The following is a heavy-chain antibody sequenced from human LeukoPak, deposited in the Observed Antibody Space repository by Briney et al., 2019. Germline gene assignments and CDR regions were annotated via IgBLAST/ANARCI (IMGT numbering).Heavy chain of an antibody. CDR3: ARHSPAMVRGAEYYYYMDV. D-gene: IGHD3-10*01. V-gene: IGHV4-34*01. CDR2: INHSGST. Sequence: SETLSLTCAVYGGSFSGYYWSWIRQPPGKGLEWIGEINHSGSTNYNPSLKSRVTISVNTSKNQFSLQLSSVTAADTAVYYCARHSPAMVRGAEYYYYMDVWGKGTTVTISS. J-gene: IGHJ6*03. CDR1: GGSFSGYY.